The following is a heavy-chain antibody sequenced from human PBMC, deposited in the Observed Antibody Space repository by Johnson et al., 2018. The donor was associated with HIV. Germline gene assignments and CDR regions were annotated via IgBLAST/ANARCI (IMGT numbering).Heavy chain of an antibody. CDR3: ATDLSRWELHPLSAFDI. V-gene: IGHV3-7*01. CDR2: IKQDVSEK. J-gene: IGHJ3*02. Sequence: MHLVESGGGLVQPGGSLRLSCAVSGFTFSTYWMSWVRQVPGKGLEWVANIKQDVSEKYYVDSVKGRFTISRDNSKNTLYLQMNSLRPEDTAVYYCATDLSRWELHPLSAFDIWGQGTMVTVSS. CDR1: GFTFSTYW. D-gene: IGHD4-23*01.